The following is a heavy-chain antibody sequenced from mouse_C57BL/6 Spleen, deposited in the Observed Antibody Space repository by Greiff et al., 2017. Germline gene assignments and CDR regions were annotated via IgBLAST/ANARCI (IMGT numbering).Heavy chain of an antibody. V-gene: IGHV5-9*01. CDR2: ISGGGGNT. Sequence: EVQGVESGGGLVKPGGSLKLSCAASGFTFSSYTMSWVRQTPEKRLEWVATISGGGGNTYYPDSVKGRFTISRDNAKNTLYLQMSSLRSEDTALYYCARHYYGSSFAYWGQGTLVTVSA. D-gene: IGHD1-1*01. CDR3: ARHYYGSSFAY. J-gene: IGHJ3*01. CDR1: GFTFSSYT.